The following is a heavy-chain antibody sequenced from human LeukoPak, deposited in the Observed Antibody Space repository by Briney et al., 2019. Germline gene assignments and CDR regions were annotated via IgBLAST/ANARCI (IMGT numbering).Heavy chain of an antibody. D-gene: IGHD6-13*01. V-gene: IGHV3-15*01. J-gene: IGHJ6*02. Sequence: AGGSLRLSCAASGXTFSNAWMSWVRQAPGKGLEWVGRIKSKTDGGTTDYAAPVKGRFTISRDDSKNTLYLQMNSLKTEDTAVYYCTTGGSSWSYYYYGMDVWGQGTTVTVSS. CDR3: TTGGSSWSYYYYGMDV. CDR1: GXTFSNAW. CDR2: IKSKTDGGTT.